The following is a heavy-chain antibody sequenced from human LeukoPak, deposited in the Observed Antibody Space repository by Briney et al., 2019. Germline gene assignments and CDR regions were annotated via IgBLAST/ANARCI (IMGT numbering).Heavy chain of an antibody. Sequence: GGSLRLSCAASGFTVSSNYMSWVRQAPGKGLEWVSVIYSGGSTYYADSVKGRFTIPRDNSKNTLYLQMNSLRAEDTAVYYCARAVVAGTLLADYWGQGTLVTVSS. J-gene: IGHJ4*02. CDR2: IYSGGST. CDR3: ARAVVAGTLLADY. CDR1: GFTVSSNY. D-gene: IGHD6-19*01. V-gene: IGHV3-66*01.